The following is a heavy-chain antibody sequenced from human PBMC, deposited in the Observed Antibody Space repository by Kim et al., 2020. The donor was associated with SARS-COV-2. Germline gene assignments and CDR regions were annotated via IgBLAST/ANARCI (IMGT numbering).Heavy chain of an antibody. CDR1: GFTFSSYG. J-gene: IGHJ6*02. CDR2: IWYDGSNK. CDR3: AKCVNYYGSGSYSTYYYYGMVV. V-gene: IGHV3-33*06. D-gene: IGHD3-10*01. Sequence: GGSLRLSCAASGFTFSSYGMHWVRQAPGKGLEWVAVIWYDGSNKYYADSVKGRFTISRDNSKNTLYLQMNSLRAEDTAVYYCAKCVNYYGSGSYSTYYYYGMVVWGQGTTVTVS.